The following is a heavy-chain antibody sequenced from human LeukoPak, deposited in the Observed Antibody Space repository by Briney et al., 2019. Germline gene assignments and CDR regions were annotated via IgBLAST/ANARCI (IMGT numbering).Heavy chain of an antibody. CDR3: AKFLRTTVARNRYDY. Sequence: GGSLRLSCAASGFTFSSYAMSWVRQAQGKGLEWVSAISGSGGSTYYADSVKGRFTISRDNSKNTLYLQMNSLRAEDTAVYYCAKFLRTTVARNRYDYWGQGTLVTVSS. CDR2: ISGSGGST. V-gene: IGHV3-23*01. CDR1: GFTFSSYA. J-gene: IGHJ4*02. D-gene: IGHD4-23*01.